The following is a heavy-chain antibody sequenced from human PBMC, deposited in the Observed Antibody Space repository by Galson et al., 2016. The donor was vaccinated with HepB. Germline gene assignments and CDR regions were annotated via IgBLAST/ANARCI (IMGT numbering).Heavy chain of an antibody. V-gene: IGHV4-59*01. CDR3: ARGRGGSGSPFDH. Sequence: SETLSLTCTVSGGSISSYYWSWIRQPPGKGLEWIAYIYYSGTTNYSPSLKSRVTISVDTSKNQFSLKLSSVTAADTAVYYCARGRGGSGSPFDHWGQGTLVPVSS. CDR2: IYYSGTT. J-gene: IGHJ4*02. CDR1: GGSISSYY. D-gene: IGHD6-19*01.